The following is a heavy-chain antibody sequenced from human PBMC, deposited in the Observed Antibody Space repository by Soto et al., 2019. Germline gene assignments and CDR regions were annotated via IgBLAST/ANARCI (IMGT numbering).Heavy chain of an antibody. CDR2: ISYDGSNK. D-gene: IGHD4-4*01. V-gene: IGHV3-30*14. Sequence: QVQLVESGGGVVQPGRSLRLSCAASGFTFSSYAMHWVRQAPGKGLEWVAVISYDGSNKYYADSVKGRFTISRDNSKNTLDHQMNSLGAEDTAVYYCARPLWRDDYNWGYFDLWGRGTLVTVSS. CDR1: GFTFSSYA. CDR3: ARPLWRDDYNWGYFDL. J-gene: IGHJ2*01.